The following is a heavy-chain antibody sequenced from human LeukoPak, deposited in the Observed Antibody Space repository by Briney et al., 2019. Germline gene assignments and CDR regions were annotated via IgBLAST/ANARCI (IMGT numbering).Heavy chain of an antibody. V-gene: IGHV1-8*01. Sequence: GASVKDSCKASGYTFTSYDINWVRQATGQGLEWMGWMNPNSGNTGYAQKFQGRVTMTRNTSISTAYMELSSLRSEDTAVYYCARGSYCSSTSCYRRFYGSFYYYGMDVWGQGTTVTVSS. CDR3: ARGSYCSSTSCYRRFYGSFYYYGMDV. CDR2: MNPNSGNT. CDR1: GYTFTSYD. J-gene: IGHJ6*02. D-gene: IGHD2-2*01.